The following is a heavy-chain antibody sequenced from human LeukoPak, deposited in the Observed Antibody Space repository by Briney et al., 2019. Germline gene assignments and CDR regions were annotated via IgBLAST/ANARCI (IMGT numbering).Heavy chain of an antibody. Sequence: GGSLRLSCAASGFTFSSYWMSWVRQAPGKGLEWVANIKQDGSEKYYVDSVKGRFTISRDNAKNSLYLQMNSLRAEDTAVYYCARGYYYDSSGFDYWGQGTLVTVSS. CDR1: GFTFSSYW. CDR2: IKQDGSEK. V-gene: IGHV3-7*01. J-gene: IGHJ4*02. D-gene: IGHD3-22*01. CDR3: ARGYYYDSSGFDY.